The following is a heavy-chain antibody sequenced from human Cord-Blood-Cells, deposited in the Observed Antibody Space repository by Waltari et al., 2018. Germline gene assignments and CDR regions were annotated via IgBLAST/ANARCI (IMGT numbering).Heavy chain of an antibody. CDR2: SNPNSGGT. CDR1: GYTFTGYY. D-gene: IGHD2-2*01. J-gene: IGHJ4*02. V-gene: IGHV1-2*02. Sequence: QVQLVQSGAEVKKPGASVKVSCKASGYTFTGYYMHWVRQAPGQGLEWMGWSNPNSGGTNYAQKVQGRGTMTRDTSISTAYMELSRLRSDDTAVYYCARAPLYGSCPDYWGQGTLVTVSS. CDR3: ARAPLYGSCPDY.